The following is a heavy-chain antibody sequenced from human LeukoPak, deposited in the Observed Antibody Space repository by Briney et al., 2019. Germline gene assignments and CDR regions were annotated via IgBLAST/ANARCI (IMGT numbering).Heavy chain of an antibody. CDR3: VSMVRGIGY. CDR2: VWYDGNRK. J-gene: IGHJ4*02. D-gene: IGHD3-10*01. CDR1: GFTFNTYT. Sequence: GGSLRLSCAASGFTFNTYTMSWVRQAPGKGLEWVTLVWYDGNRKYYADSVKGRLTISRDNSRNSVYLQLNSLRPEDTAMYYCVSMVRGIGYWGQGTLVTVSS. V-gene: IGHV3-30*02.